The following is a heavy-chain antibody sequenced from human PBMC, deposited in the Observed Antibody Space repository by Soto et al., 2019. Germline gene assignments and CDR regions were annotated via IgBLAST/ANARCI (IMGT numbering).Heavy chain of an antibody. CDR1: GFTFSTYA. CDR2: ISYTGANQ. J-gene: IGHJ4*02. V-gene: IGHV3-30*14. Sequence: QVRLVESGGGAVQPGDSLRLSCAASGFTFSTYALHWVRQAPGKGLEWVAFISYTGANQYYADSVKGRFTVSRDNSKNIASLQMTSRKPEDSAVYSCARDAFLYSRGAYYDHWGQGTLVPVSS. CDR3: ARDAFLYSRGAYYDH. D-gene: IGHD4-4*01.